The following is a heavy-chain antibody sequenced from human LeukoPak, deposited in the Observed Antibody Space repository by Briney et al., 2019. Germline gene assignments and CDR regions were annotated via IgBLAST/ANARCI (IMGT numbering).Heavy chain of an antibody. Sequence: GGSLRLSCAASGFTFSSYEMNWVRQAPGKGLEWVSYISSSGSTIYYADSVKGRFTISRDNAKNSLYLQMNSLRVDDTAVYYCARDRPNLEPYDYWGQGTLVTVSS. CDR3: ARDRPNLEPYDY. J-gene: IGHJ4*02. CDR2: ISSSGSTI. V-gene: IGHV3-48*03. CDR1: GFTFSSYE. D-gene: IGHD1-1*01.